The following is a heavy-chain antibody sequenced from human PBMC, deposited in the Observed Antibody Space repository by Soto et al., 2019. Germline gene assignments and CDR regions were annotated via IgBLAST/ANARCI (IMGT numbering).Heavy chain of an antibody. V-gene: IGHV4-34*01. CDR1: AGSLRDYF. D-gene: IGHD1-1*01. CDR2: VHPSGST. J-gene: IGHJ6*01. CDR3: ERGRDAYKWGKV. Sequence: PSQLLSLTCAVSAGSLRDYFWPLISKSPGEGLGCIGEVHPSGSTNYIQDLRRRVTISLDTSKNELALKLTALAAADTAVYDSERGRDAYKWGKVWGHGTRVTDSS.